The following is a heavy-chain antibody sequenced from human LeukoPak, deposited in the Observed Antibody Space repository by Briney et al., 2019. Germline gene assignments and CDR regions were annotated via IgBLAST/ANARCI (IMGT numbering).Heavy chain of an antibody. D-gene: IGHD2-15*01. CDR2: IIPTFGTA. J-gene: IGHJ4*02. Sequence: ASVKVSCKASGGTFSSYAISWVRQAPGQGLEWMGGIIPTFGTANYAQKFQGRVTITADESTSTAYMELSSLRSEDTAVYYCARVMVAATHPDYWGQGTLVTVSS. V-gene: IGHV1-69*01. CDR3: ARVMVAATHPDY. CDR1: GGTFSSYA.